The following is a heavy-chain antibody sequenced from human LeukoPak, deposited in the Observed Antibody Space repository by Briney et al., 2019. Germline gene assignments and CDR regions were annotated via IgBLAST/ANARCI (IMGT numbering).Heavy chain of an antibody. V-gene: IGHV4-59*08. D-gene: IGHD6-13*01. Sequence: SETLSLTCTVSGASISSYYWSWIRQPPGKGLEWIGYIYYSGSTNYNPSLKSRVTMSVDTSKNQFSLNLSSVTAADTAVYYCARSPSAGPDYWGHGNLVTVSS. CDR2: IYYSGST. J-gene: IGHJ4*01. CDR1: GASISSYY. CDR3: ARSPSAGPDY.